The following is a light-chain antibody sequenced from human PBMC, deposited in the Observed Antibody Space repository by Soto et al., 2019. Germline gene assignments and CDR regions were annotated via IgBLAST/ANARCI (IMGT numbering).Light chain of an antibody. CDR1: QSVSSSY. J-gene: IGKJ3*01. Sequence: EIVMTQSPATLSVSPGERATLSCRASQSVSSSYLAWFQQKPGQTPRLLTSGASSRATGIPDRFSGSGSGTDFSLTISRLEPEDFAVYWCQVYGSSPLFTFGPGTKVDIK. CDR3: QVYGSSPLFT. V-gene: IGKV3-20*01. CDR2: GAS.